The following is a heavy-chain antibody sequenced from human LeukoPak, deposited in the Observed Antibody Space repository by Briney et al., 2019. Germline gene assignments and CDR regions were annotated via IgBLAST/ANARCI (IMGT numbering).Heavy chain of an antibody. CDR1: GYTFTTYD. V-gene: IGHV1-8*01. J-gene: IGHJ4*02. Sequence: ASVKVSCKASGYTFTTYDINWARQAPGQGLEWMGWVNPKSGNSGSAQKFQGRVTMTWRTSVTTAYLELDSLTSDDTAVYYCGRSAGYGPLDYWGQGTLVTVSS. D-gene: IGHD5-18*01. CDR2: VNPKSGNS. CDR3: GRSAGYGPLDY.